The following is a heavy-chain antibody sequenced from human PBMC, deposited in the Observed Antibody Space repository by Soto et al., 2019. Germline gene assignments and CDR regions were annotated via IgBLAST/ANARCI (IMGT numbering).Heavy chain of an antibody. V-gene: IGHV3-48*01. Sequence: EVQLVESGGGLVQPGGSLRLSCAASGFTFSSYSMNWVRQAPGKGLEWVSYISSSSSTIYYADSVKGRFTISRDNAKNPLYLQVKSLRAEDRAVYYCAAGYCTNGVCYHHSPFDYLGQGTLVTVSS. CDR1: GFTFSSYS. CDR2: ISSSSSTI. J-gene: IGHJ4*01. CDR3: AAGYCTNGVCYHHSPFDY. D-gene: IGHD2-8*01.